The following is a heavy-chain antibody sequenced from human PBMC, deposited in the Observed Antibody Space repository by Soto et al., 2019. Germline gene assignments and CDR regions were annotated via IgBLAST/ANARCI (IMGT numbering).Heavy chain of an antibody. CDR1: GDTFTDYY. CDR2: VNPSGGHT. Sequence: QVQLMQSGAEVKKPGASVKVSCKASGDTFTDYYIHWVRQAPGQGLEWMGTVNPSGGHTTYAQHFPARVTITRDTSTSTLYMELTRLTSDDTAIYDCAGGGHVVVGTAALDYGGQGTLVTVSS. V-gene: IGHV1-46*01. J-gene: IGHJ4*02. CDR3: AGGGHVVVGTAALDY. D-gene: IGHD2-21*02.